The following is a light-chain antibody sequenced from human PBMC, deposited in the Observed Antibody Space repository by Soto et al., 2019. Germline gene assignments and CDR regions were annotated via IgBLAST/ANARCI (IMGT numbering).Light chain of an antibody. Sequence: DIQRTQSPSTLSASVGDRVTITCRATQNINSWLAWYQQKPGKAPKLLIYKASSLESGVPSRFSGSGSGTEFTLAISSLQPDDFATYYCQQYDTYGTFGQGTKVEIK. CDR1: QNINSW. J-gene: IGKJ1*01. CDR3: QQYDTYGT. V-gene: IGKV1-5*03. CDR2: KAS.